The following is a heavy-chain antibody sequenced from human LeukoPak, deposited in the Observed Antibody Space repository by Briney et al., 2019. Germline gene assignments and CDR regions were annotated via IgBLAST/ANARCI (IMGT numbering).Heavy chain of an antibody. CDR3: ARGRDSGSHTYYFDF. V-gene: IGHV1-2*02. CDR2: INPKSGGT. J-gene: IGHJ4*02. CDR1: GYTFTDHY. D-gene: IGHD1-26*01. Sequence: ASVKVSCKTSGYTFTDHYVHWVRQAPGQGPELMAWINPKSGGTNYAQKFQGRVTMTRDTSINTVYMEVNRLRSDDTAVYYCARGRDSGSHTYYFDFWGQGTLATVSS.